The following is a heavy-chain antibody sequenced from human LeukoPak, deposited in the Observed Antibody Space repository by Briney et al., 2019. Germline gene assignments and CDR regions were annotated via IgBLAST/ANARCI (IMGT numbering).Heavy chain of an antibody. CDR1: GSSFTSYW. CDR2: IYPGDSDT. V-gene: IGHV5-51*01. CDR3: ARHSRRASSSWPDYFDY. Sequence: GASLQISCKGSGSSFTSYWIGLVRPVPGKGLEWMGIIYPGDSDTRYSLSFQGHVTISADKSISTAYLQCSSLKASDTAMYYCARHSRRASSSWPDYFDYWGQGTLVTVSS. J-gene: IGHJ4*02. D-gene: IGHD6-13*01.